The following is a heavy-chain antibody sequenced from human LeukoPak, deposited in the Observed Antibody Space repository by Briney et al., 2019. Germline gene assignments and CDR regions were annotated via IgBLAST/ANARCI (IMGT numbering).Heavy chain of an antibody. J-gene: IGHJ4*02. CDR3: AKDCHYYGSGTSDY. V-gene: IGHV3-23*01. Sequence: PGGSLRLSCAASGFTFSSYAMSWVRQAPGKGLEWVSAISGSGGSTYYADSVKGRFTISRDNSKNTLYLQMNSLRAEDTAVYYCAKDCHYYGSGTSDYWGQGTLVTVSS. CDR2: ISGSGGST. D-gene: IGHD3-10*01. CDR1: GFTFSSYA.